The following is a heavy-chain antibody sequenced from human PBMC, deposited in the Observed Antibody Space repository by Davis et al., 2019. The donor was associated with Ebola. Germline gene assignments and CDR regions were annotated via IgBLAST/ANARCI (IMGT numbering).Heavy chain of an antibody. CDR2: IYYSGST. CDR1: GGSISSSSYY. V-gene: IGHV4-39*07. CDR3: ARAHSSGWFFRMDY. D-gene: IGHD6-19*01. Sequence: SETLSLTCTVSGGSISSSSYYWGWIRQPPGKGLEWIGSIYYSGSTYYNPSLKSRVTISVDTSKNQFSLKLSSVTAADTAVYYCARAHSSGWFFRMDYWGQGTLVTVSS. J-gene: IGHJ4*02.